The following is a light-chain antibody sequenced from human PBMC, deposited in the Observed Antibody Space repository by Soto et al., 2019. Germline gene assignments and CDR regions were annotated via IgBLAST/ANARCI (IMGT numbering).Light chain of an antibody. CDR2: DNN. CDR3: GTWDSSLSAVV. Sequence: QSVLTQPPSVSAAPGQKVTISCSGNNLNIGNNYVSWYQHLPGTAPKLLIYDNNNRASGIPDRFSGSKSGTSATLGIAGLQTGDEADYYCGTWDSSLSAVVFGGGTKLTVL. CDR1: NLNIGNNY. J-gene: IGLJ2*01. V-gene: IGLV1-51*01.